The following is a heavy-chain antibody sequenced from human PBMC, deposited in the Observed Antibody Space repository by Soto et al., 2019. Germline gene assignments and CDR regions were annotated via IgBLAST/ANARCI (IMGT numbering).Heavy chain of an antibody. J-gene: IGHJ6*02. D-gene: IGHD4-4*01. V-gene: IGHV3-23*01. CDR2: ITASGHT. Sequence: GGSLRLSCAASGFTFGNYAINWFRQAPGKGLEWVSTITASGHTYYTDSVKGRFTISRDDSKNTLSLQMSSLRPEDTAIYYCAKGQQLLNYNYYGLDVWGQGTTVTVSS. CDR3: AKGQQLLNYNYYGLDV. CDR1: GFTFGNYA.